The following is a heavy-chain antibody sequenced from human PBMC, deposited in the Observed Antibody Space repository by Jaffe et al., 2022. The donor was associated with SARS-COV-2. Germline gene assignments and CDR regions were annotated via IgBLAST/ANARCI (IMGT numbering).Heavy chain of an antibody. CDR2: ISWNSGSI. V-gene: IGHV3-9*01. CDR1: GFTFDDYA. CDR3: AKGLYSGSTGDWFDP. Sequence: EVQLVESGGGLVQPGRSLRLSCAASGFTFDDYAMHWVRQAPGKGLEWVSGISWNSGSIGYADSVKGRFTISRDNAKNSLYLQMNSLRAEDTALYYCAKGLYSGSTGDWFDPWGQGTLVTVSS. D-gene: IGHD1-26*01. J-gene: IGHJ5*02.